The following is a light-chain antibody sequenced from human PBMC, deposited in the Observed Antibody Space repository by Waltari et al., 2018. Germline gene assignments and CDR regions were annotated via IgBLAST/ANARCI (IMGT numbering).Light chain of an antibody. V-gene: IGKV4-1*01. CDR3: QQYYSTPT. J-gene: IGKJ5*01. Sequence: DIVMTQSPDSLAVSLGERATLKSKSSQSVLYSSNNKNNLAWYQQKPGQPPKLLIYWASTRESGVPDRFSGSGSGTDFTLTISSLQAEDVAVYYCQQYYSTPTFGQGTRLEIK. CDR2: WAS. CDR1: QSVLYSSNNKNN.